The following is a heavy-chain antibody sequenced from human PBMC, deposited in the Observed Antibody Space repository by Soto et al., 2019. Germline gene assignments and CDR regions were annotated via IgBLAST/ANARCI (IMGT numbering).Heavy chain of an antibody. V-gene: IGHV3-53*01. CDR3: ARDPPITSDYAMDV. CDR2: TYTGGST. J-gene: IGHJ6*02. D-gene: IGHD1-20*01. Sequence: HPGGSLRLSCAASGFAVSTSYMMWVRQAPGKGLEWVSVTYTGGSTHYADSVKGRFTISRDDSRNTLYLQMNSLRVEDTAVYYCARDPPITSDYAMDVWGQGTTVTVSS. CDR1: GFAVSTSY.